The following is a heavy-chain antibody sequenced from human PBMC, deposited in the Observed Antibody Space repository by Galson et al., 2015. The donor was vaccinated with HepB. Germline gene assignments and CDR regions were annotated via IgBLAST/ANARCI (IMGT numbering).Heavy chain of an antibody. D-gene: IGHD2-2*01. CDR2: INPNSGST. CDR3: AREVVPAAYYGMDV. Sequence: SVKVSCKASGYTFTNYYMHWVRQAPGQGLEWMGIINPNSGSTSYAQKFQGRVTITRDTSTSTLYMELSSLRSEDTAVYYCAREVVPAAYYGMDVWGQGTTVTVSS. CDR1: GYTFTNYY. J-gene: IGHJ6*02. V-gene: IGHV1-46*01.